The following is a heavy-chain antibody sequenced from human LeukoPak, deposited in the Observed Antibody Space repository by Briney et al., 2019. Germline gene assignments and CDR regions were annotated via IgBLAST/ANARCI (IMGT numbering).Heavy chain of an antibody. D-gene: IGHD6-19*01. CDR3: ARDGAATVAGYAFDI. Sequence: SETLSLTCTVSGYSISSGYYWGWIRQPPGKGLEWIGSIYHSGSTYYNPSLKSRVTISVDKSKNQFSLKLISLTAADTAVYYCARDGAATVAGYAFDIWGQGTMVTVSS. J-gene: IGHJ3*02. CDR2: IYHSGST. V-gene: IGHV4-38-2*02. CDR1: GYSISSGYY.